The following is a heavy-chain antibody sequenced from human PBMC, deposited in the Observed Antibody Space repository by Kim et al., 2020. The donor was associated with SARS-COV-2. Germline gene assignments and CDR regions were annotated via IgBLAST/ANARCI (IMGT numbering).Heavy chain of an antibody. D-gene: IGHD5-18*01. Sequence: SVKVSCKASGGTFTSYAISWVRQAPGQGLEWMGGIIPIFGTANYAQKFQGRVTITADASTSTAYMELSSLRSEDTAVYYCARAGGYSYATTYGMDVWGQGATVTVSS. J-gene: IGHJ6*02. CDR3: ARAGGYSYATTYGMDV. CDR1: GGTFTSYA. CDR2: IIPIFGTA. V-gene: IGHV1-69*13.